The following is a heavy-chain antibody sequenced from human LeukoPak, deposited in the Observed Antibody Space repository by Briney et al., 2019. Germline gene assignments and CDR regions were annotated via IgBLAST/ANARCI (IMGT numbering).Heavy chain of an antibody. CDR2: INHSGST. D-gene: IGHD6-13*01. CDR1: GGSFSGYY. CDR3: ARGPEIAAAGLDY. Sequence: SSETLSLTSAVYGGSFSGYYWSWIRQPPGKGLEWIGEINHSGSTNYNPSLKSRVTISVDTSKNQFSLKLSSVTAADTAVYYCARGPEIAAAGLDYWGQGTLVTVSS. V-gene: IGHV4-34*01. J-gene: IGHJ4*02.